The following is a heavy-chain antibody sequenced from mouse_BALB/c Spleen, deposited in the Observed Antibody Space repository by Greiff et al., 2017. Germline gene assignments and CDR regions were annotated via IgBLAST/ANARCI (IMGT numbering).Heavy chain of an antibody. CDR3: ARHRDYYAMDY. J-gene: IGHJ4*01. Sequence: EVQRVESGGDLVKPGGSLKLSCAASGFTFSSYGMSWVRQTPDKRLEWVATISSGGSYTYYPDSVKGRFTISRDNAKNTLYLQMSSLKSEDTAMYYCARHRDYYAMDYWGQGTSVTVSS. V-gene: IGHV5-6*01. D-gene: IGHD3-3*01. CDR2: ISSGGSYT. CDR1: GFTFSSYG.